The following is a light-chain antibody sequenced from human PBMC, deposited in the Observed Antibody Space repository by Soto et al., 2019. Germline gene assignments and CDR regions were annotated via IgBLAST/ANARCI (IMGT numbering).Light chain of an antibody. J-gene: IGKJ5*01. CDR2: KIS. CDR1: XDLVYMDGNTY. CDR3: MQGTHWPLT. Sequence: DVIMTQSPLSLPVSLGQASSISCRSSXDLVYMDGNTYLNWFQQRPGQSPRRLIYKISNRDSGVPDRFSGSGSGTYFTLQISRVGAEDVGIYYCMQGTHWPLTFGQGTRLETK. V-gene: IGKV2-30*01.